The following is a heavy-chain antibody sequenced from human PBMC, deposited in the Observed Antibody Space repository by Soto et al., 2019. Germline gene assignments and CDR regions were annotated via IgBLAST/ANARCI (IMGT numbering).Heavy chain of an antibody. D-gene: IGHD3-10*01. Sequence: EVQLVESGGGLVQPGGSLRLSCAASGFTFSSYSMNWVRQAPGKGLEWVSYISSSGSTIYYADSVKGRFTISRDNANNSLYLQMNSLRDGDKAVYYCGKDWGTERGVRYFPHWGQGTLVTVSS. CDR3: GKDWGTERGVRYFPH. J-gene: IGHJ1*01. CDR2: ISSSGSTI. V-gene: IGHV3-48*02. CDR1: GFTFSSYS.